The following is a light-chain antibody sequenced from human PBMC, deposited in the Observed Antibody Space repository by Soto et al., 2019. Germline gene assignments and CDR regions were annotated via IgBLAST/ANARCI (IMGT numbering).Light chain of an antibody. Sequence: QSELTRPASGSGFHGRRIILIKTETSSDVGGYNYVSWYQQHPGKAPKLMIYDVSNRPSGVSNRFSGSKSGNTASLTISGLQAEDEADYYCSSYTSSSTDVFGTGTKVTVL. CDR1: SSDVGGYNY. J-gene: IGLJ1*01. CDR3: SSYTSSSTDV. V-gene: IGLV2-14*01. CDR2: DVS.